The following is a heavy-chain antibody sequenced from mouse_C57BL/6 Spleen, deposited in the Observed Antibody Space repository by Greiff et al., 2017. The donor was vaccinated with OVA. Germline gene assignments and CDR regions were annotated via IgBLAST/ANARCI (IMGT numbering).Heavy chain of an antibody. D-gene: IGHD1-1*01. V-gene: IGHV1-69*01. Sequence: VQLQQPGAELVMPGASVKLSCKASGYTFTSYWMHWVKQRPGQGLEWIGEIDPSDSYTKYNQKFKGKSTLTVDKSSTTVYMQLSSLTSEDTAVYYCARGGNYYAMDDWGQGTSVTVSS. CDR3: ARGGNYYAMDD. CDR1: GYTFTSYW. CDR2: IDPSDSYT. J-gene: IGHJ4*01.